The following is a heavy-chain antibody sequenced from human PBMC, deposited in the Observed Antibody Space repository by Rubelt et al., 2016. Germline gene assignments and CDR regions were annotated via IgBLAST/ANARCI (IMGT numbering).Heavy chain of an antibody. CDR3: ARHTGGSGGYFDY. V-gene: IGHV4-39*01. CDR1: GGSISSSSYD. J-gene: IGHJ4*02. Sequence: QLQLQESGPGLVKPSENLSLTGTVAGGSISSSSYDWGWIRQPPGKGLEWIGSIYYSGSTYYNPSLKCRGTISVDTSKNQFSLKLSSVTAADTAVYYCARHTGGSGGYFDYWGPGTLVTVSS. D-gene: IGHD2-8*02. CDR2: IYYSGST.